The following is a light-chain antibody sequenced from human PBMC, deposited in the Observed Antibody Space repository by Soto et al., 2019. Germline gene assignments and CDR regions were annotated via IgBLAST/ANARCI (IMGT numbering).Light chain of an antibody. CDR3: QQYNDWPRT. CDR1: QSVSSN. Sequence: EIVTTQSPATLSVSPGERATLSCRASQSVSSNLAWYQQKPGQAPRLLIYGASTRATGIPARFSGSGSGTEFTLTISSLQSEDFAVYYCQQYNDWPRTFGQGTKVEIE. V-gene: IGKV3-15*01. J-gene: IGKJ1*01. CDR2: GAS.